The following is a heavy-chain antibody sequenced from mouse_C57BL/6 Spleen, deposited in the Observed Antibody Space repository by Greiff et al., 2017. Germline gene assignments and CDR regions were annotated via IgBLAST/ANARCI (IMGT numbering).Heavy chain of an antibody. Sequence: QVQLQQPGAELVMPGASVKLSCKASGYTFTSYWMHWVKQRPGQGLEWIGEIDPSDSYTNYNQKFKGKAILTADKSSSTAYMELRSLTSEDSAVYYCTRRGAMDYWGQGTSVTVSS. J-gene: IGHJ4*01. CDR1: GYTFTSYW. CDR3: TRRGAMDY. V-gene: IGHV1-69*01. CDR2: IDPSDSYT.